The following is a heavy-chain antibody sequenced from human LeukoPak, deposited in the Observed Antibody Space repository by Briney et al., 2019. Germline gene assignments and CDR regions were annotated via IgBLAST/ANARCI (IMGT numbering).Heavy chain of an antibody. CDR2: IIPIFGTA. V-gene: IGHV1-69*05. Sequence: SVTVSCKASGGTFSSYAISWVRQAPGQGLEWMGGIIPIFGTANYAQKFQGRVTITTDESTSTAYMELSSLRSEDTAVYYCARGEMATISFDYWGQGTLVTVSS. D-gene: IGHD5-24*01. CDR3: ARGEMATISFDY. CDR1: GGTFSSYA. J-gene: IGHJ4*02.